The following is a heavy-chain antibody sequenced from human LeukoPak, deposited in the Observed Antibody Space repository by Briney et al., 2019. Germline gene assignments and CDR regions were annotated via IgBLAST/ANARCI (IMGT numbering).Heavy chain of an antibody. D-gene: IGHD6-19*01. CDR1: GFTFSNAW. V-gene: IGHV3-15*01. Sequence: GGSLRLSCAASGFTFSNAWMSWVRQAPGKGLEWVGRIKSKTDGGTIDYAAPVKGRITISRDESKNTLYLQMNSLKTEDTAVYYCTTFSGGYMNFDIWGQGTMVTVSS. CDR2: IKSKTDGGTI. CDR3: TTFSGGYMNFDI. J-gene: IGHJ3*02.